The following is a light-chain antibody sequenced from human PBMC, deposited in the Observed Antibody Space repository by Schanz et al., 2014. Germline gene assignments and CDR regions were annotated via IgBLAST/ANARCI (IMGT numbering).Light chain of an antibody. J-gene: IGKJ5*01. Sequence: EIVLTQSPATLSLSPGERATLSCRASQSVSSYLAWYQQKPGQAPRLLIYDASNRATGIPARFSGSGSGTSFTLTISSLEAEDFSVYYCQQRSNWPPSITFGQGTRLEIK. V-gene: IGKV3-11*01. CDR3: QQRSNWPPSIT. CDR2: DAS. CDR1: QSVSSY.